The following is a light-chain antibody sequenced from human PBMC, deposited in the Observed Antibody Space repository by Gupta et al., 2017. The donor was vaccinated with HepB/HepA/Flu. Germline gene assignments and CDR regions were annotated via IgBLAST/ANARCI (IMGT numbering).Light chain of an antibody. Sequence: DIVLTQSPATLSLSPGERATLSCRAGQSVSSYLAWYQQKPGQAPRLLIYDASNRATGIPARFSGSGSGTDFTLTISSLEPEDFAVYYCQQRSNWPLTFGGGTKVEIK. J-gene: IGKJ4*01. CDR1: QSVSSY. V-gene: IGKV3-11*01. CDR3: QQRSNWPLT. CDR2: DAS.